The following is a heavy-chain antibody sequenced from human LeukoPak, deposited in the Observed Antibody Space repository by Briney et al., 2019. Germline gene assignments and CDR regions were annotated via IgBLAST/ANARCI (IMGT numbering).Heavy chain of an antibody. D-gene: IGHD3-22*01. V-gene: IGHV3-30-3*01. CDR2: ISYDGSNK. Sequence: GGSLRLSCAASGFTFSSYAMHWVRQAPGKGLEWVAVISYDGSNKYYADSVKGRFTISRDNSKNTLYLQMNSLRAEDTAVYYCASSGGVDEFYYDSSGYVDYWGQGTLVTVSS. CDR3: ASSGGVDEFYYDSSGYVDY. CDR1: GFTFSSYA. J-gene: IGHJ4*02.